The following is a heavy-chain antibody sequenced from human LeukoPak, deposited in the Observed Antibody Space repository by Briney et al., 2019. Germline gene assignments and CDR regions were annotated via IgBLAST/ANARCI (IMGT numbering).Heavy chain of an antibody. CDR3: ARVVLENAEYFQH. J-gene: IGHJ1*01. V-gene: IGHV1-2*02. Sequence: ASVKVSCRASGYTFTSYYMHWVRQAPGQGLEWMGWINPNSGGTNYAQKFQGRVTMTRDTSISTAYMELSRLRSDDTAVYYCARVVLENAEYFQHWGQGTLVTVSS. CDR1: GYTFTSYY. D-gene: IGHD3-3*01. CDR2: INPNSGGT.